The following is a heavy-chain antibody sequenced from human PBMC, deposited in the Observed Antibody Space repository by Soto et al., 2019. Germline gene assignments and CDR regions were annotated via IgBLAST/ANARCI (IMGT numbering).Heavy chain of an antibody. Sequence: ASVKVSCKASGYTFTSYYMHWVRQAPGQGLEWMGIINPSGGSTSYAQKFQGRVTMTKDTSTSTVYMELSSLRSEDTAVYYCARGWGVVPAALGQNNDPWGQGTLVTVSS. D-gene: IGHD2-2*01. J-gene: IGHJ5*02. CDR1: GYTFTSYY. CDR3: ARGWGVVPAALGQNNDP. CDR2: INPSGGST. V-gene: IGHV1-46*01.